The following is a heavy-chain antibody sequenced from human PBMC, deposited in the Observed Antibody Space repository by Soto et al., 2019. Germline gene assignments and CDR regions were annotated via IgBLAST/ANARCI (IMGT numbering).Heavy chain of an antibody. Sequence: QVQLVESGGVVVQPGSSLILSCAASVFTFSSYDIHWVRQAPGKGLEWVAVISYDGSNKYYADSVKGRFTISRDNSKNTLYLQMNSLRAEDTAVYYCAKSMRHEDDFCSGYSNFDYWGQGTLVTVSS. V-gene: IGHV3-30*18. CDR3: AKSMRHEDDFCSGYSNFDY. CDR2: ISYDGSNK. CDR1: VFTFSSYD. D-gene: IGHD3-3*01. J-gene: IGHJ4*02.